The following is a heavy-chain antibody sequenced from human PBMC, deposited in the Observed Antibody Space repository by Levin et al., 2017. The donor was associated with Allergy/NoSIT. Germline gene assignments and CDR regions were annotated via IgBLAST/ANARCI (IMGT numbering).Heavy chain of an antibody. CDR3: ARYCFTNGSYGAFDS. V-gene: IGHV4-4*02. Sequence: ASETLSLTCAVSGGSISGSEWWSWVRQPPGEGLEWIGEISHSGSTNYNPSLKSRVTISVDKAKNNFFLLLSSVTAADTAVYYCARYCFTNGSYGAFDSWGQGALVTVSS. CDR1: GGSISGSEW. J-gene: IGHJ4*02. D-gene: IGHD2-2*01. CDR2: ISHSGST.